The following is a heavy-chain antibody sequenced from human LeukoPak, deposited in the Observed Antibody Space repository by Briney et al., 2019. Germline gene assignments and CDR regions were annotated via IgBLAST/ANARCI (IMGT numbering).Heavy chain of an antibody. V-gene: IGHV1-46*01. J-gene: IGHJ4*02. CDR1: GYTFTSYY. CDR2: INPSGGST. D-gene: IGHD2-15*01. CDR3: ARDPISNCSGGSCYQLFDY. Sequence: ASVKVSCKASGYTFTSYYMHWVRQAPGQGLEWMGIINPSGGSTSYAQKFQGRVTMTRDMSTSTVYMELSSLRSEDTAVYYCARDPISNCSGGSCYQLFDYWGQGTLVTVSS.